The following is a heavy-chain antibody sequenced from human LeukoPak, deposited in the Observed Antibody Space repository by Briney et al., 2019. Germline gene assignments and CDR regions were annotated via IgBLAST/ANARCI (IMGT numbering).Heavy chain of an antibody. CDR3: ARVSEGITFGGVIVISPKY. CDR1: GYTFTSYG. J-gene: IGHJ4*02. D-gene: IGHD3-16*02. Sequence: ASVKVSCKASGYTFTSYGISWVRKAPGQGLEWMGWISAYNGNTNYAQKLQGRVTMTTDTSTSTAYMELRSLRSDDTAVYYCARVSEGITFGGVIVISPKYWGQGTLVTVSS. V-gene: IGHV1-18*01. CDR2: ISAYNGNT.